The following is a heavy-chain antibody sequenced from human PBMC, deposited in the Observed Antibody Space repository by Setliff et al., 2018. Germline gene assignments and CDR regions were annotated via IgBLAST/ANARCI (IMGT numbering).Heavy chain of an antibody. Sequence: GESLKISCQGLGYDFFGYWIAWVRQVPGKGPEWEGLIYPGDSDTRYILSFQGQVTIAVDRSRVTAYLQWDSLEASDAATYYCARLAVRNTVYYYFTDVWGKGTSVTVSS. CDR1: GYDFFGYW. V-gene: IGHV5-51*01. D-gene: IGHD2-2*02. CDR3: ARLAVRNTVYYYFTDV. CDR2: IYPGDSDT. J-gene: IGHJ6*03.